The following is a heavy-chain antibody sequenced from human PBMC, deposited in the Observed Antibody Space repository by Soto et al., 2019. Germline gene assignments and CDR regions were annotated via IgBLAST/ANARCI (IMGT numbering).Heavy chain of an antibody. V-gene: IGHV3-23*01. Sequence: GGSLRLSCAASGFTFSNYVMSWVRQAPGKGLEWVSSISGSGDNTYYADSVKGRFTISRDNAKNTLFLQMNSLRAEDTAVYYCAKREGNTYGLFHWGQGTLVTVSS. J-gene: IGHJ4*02. D-gene: IGHD5-18*01. CDR1: GFTFSNYV. CDR2: ISGSGDNT. CDR3: AKREGNTYGLFH.